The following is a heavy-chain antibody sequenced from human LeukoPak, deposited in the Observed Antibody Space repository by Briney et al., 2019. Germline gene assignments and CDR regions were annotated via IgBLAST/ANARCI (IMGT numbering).Heavy chain of an antibody. J-gene: IGHJ1*01. CDR2: IRYDGSNK. CDR3: ARDKVRPDYYGSGSQGEYFQH. V-gene: IGHV3-30*02. CDR1: GFTFSSYG. D-gene: IGHD3-10*01. Sequence: PGGSLRLSCAASGFTFSSYGMHWVRQAPGKGLEWVAFIRYDGSNKYYADSVKGRFTISRDNSKNTLYLQMNSLRVEDTAVYYCARDKVRPDYYGSGSQGEYFQHWGQGTLVTVSS.